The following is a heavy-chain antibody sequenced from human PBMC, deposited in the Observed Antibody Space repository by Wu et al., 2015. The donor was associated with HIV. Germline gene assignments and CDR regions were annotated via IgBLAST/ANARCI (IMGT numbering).Heavy chain of an antibody. CDR2: ISAYNGNT. CDR3: ARDLSSSWTGRGYYGMDV. V-gene: IGHV1-18*04. Sequence: QVQLLQSGAEVKKPGASLKVSCKASGYTFTGYQIHWVRQAPGQGLEWVGWISAYNGNTNYAQKLQGRVTMTTDTSTSTAYMELRSLRSDDTAVYYCARDLSSSWTGRGYYGMDVWGQGTTVTVSS. D-gene: IGHD6-13*01. J-gene: IGHJ6*02. CDR1: GYTFTGYQ.